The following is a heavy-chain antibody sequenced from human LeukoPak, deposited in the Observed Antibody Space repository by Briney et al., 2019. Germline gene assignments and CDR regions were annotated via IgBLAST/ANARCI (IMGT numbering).Heavy chain of an antibody. V-gene: IGHV3-7*04. CDR2: IKQDGSEK. CDR3: ARGESVSY. CDR1: GFTFSSYW. D-gene: IGHD6-19*01. Sequence: SGGSLRLSCAASGFTFSSYWTTWVRQAPGKGLEWVANIKQDGSEKYYVDSVKGRLTISRDNAKNSLYLQMNSLRAEDTAVYYCARGESVSYWGQGTLVTVSS. J-gene: IGHJ4*02.